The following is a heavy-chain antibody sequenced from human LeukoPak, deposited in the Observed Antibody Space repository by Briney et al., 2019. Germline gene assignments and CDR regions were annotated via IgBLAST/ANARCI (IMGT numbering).Heavy chain of an antibody. V-gene: IGHV1-18*01. D-gene: IGHD3-10*01. CDR3: ARGRRGPYGSGSYYAYYYYYMDV. CDR1: GYTLTSYG. CDR2: ISAYNGNT. J-gene: IGHJ6*03. Sequence: ASVKVSCKASGYTLTSYGISWVRQAPGQGLEWMGWISAYNGNTNYAQKLQGRVTMTTDTSTSTAYMELRSLRSDDTAVYYCARGRRGPYGSGSYYAYYYYYMDVWGKGTTVTISS.